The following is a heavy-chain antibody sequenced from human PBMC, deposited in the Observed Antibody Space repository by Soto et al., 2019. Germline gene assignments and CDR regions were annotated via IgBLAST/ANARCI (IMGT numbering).Heavy chain of an antibody. CDR1: GFTLTTYA. J-gene: IGHJ4*02. CDR3: ARDQCFGGGRSCYYFDF. Sequence: QVQLVESGGGVVQPGRSLRLSCAASGFTLTTYAIHWVRQAPGKGLEWVAVISNDGRGKYYADSVKGRFTISRDNSKNTLYLQMNSLRSDDTAVYYCARDQCFGGGRSCYYFDFWGQGTLVTVSS. V-gene: IGHV3-30*04. D-gene: IGHD2-15*01. CDR2: ISNDGRGK.